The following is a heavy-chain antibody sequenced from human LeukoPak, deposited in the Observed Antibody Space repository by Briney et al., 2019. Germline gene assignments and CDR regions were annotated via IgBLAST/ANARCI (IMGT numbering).Heavy chain of an antibody. CDR2: ITSSGGST. CDR1: GFTFSSYA. J-gene: IGHJ4*02. V-gene: IGHV3-23*01. D-gene: IGHD2-2*01. Sequence: GGSLRLSCAASGFTFSSYAMSWVRQSPGKGLEWVSTITSSGGSTYYADSVKGRFTISRDNSKSTLYLQMNSLRAEDTAVYYCAKDSGPAAVRSYYFDYWGQGTLVSVSS. CDR3: AKDSGPAAVRSYYFDY.